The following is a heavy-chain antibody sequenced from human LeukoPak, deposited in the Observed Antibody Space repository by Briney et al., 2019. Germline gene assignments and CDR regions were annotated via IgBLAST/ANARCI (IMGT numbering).Heavy chain of an antibody. CDR2: IYYSGST. CDR1: GGSISSYY. CDR3: ARVSSYSNHYYYYYYMDV. Sequence: PSETLSLTCTVSGGSISSYYWSWIRQPPGKGLEWIGYIYYSGSTNYNPSLKSRVTISVDTSKNQFSLKLSSVTAADTAVYYCARVSSYSNHYYYYYYMDVWGKGTTVTVSS. J-gene: IGHJ6*03. D-gene: IGHD4-11*01. V-gene: IGHV4-59*01.